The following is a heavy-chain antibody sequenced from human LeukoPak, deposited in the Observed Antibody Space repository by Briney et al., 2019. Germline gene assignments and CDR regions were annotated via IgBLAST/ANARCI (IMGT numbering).Heavy chain of an antibody. J-gene: IGHJ4*02. D-gene: IGHD6-13*01. CDR1: GYTFTGYY. V-gene: IGHV1-2*02. CDR3: ARVSGIAAAGDY. CDR2: INPNSGGT. Sequence: ASVKVSCKASGYTFTGYYMHWVRQAPGQGLEWMGWINPNSGGTNYAQKFQGRVTMTRDTSISTAYMELSRLRSDDTAVYYCARVSGIAAAGDYWGQGTLVTVSS.